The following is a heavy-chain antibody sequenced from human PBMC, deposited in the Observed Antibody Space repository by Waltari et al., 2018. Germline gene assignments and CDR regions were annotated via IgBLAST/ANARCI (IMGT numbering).Heavy chain of an antibody. CDR2: IHSSGSI. CDR1: VGSISSYY. J-gene: IGHJ3*02. CDR3: ARDGYCSTTSCPERGDPFDI. Sequence: QVQLQESGPGLVKPSETLSLTCTVSVGSISSYYWSWNRQPAGKGLEWIGRIHSSGSINYNPSFKSRITMSVDTSKNQFSLKLSSVTAADTAVYSCARDGYCSTTSCPERGDPFDIWGQGTMVTVSS. V-gene: IGHV4-4*07. D-gene: IGHD2-2*03.